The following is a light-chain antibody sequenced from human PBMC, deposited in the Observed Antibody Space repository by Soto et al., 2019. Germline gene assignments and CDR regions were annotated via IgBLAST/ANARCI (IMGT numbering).Light chain of an antibody. V-gene: IGKV3-20*01. J-gene: IGKJ1*01. Sequence: EIVLTQSPGSLSLSPGERATLSCRASQSVDSSFFAWYQQKPGQAPRLLIYGASNRATGIPDRVSGRGSGTDFTLTITVLEPEDLAVYYCQQYVSSVTSGQGTKVEIK. CDR3: QQYVSSVT. CDR1: QSVDSSF. CDR2: GAS.